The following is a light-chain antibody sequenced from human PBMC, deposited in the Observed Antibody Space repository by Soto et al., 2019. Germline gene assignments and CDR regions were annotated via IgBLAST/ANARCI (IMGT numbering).Light chain of an antibody. V-gene: IGKV1-5*03. CDR2: MAS. CDR3: QQYNVYSPT. Sequence: DIQMTQSPSTLSASVGDRVTITCRASQSISSWLAWYQQKPGKAPNLLIYMASTLESGVPSRFSGSGSGTEFTLSSTSLHPDDFATYYCQQYNVYSPTFGQGTKVEI. CDR1: QSISSW. J-gene: IGKJ1*01.